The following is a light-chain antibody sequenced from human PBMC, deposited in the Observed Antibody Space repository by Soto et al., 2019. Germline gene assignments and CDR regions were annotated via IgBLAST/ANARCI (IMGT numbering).Light chain of an antibody. J-gene: IGKJ1*01. CDR2: DAS. V-gene: IGKV1-5*01. Sequence: DIQMTPSPSTLSASIVYRFTITFLASESIRTWLAWYQHKPGKAPKFLIYDASSLESGVPSRFSGSGSGTEFTLTISNLQPDDFATYFCQKYHNYPRTCGQGTKGDIK. CDR1: ESIRTW. CDR3: QKYHNYPRT.